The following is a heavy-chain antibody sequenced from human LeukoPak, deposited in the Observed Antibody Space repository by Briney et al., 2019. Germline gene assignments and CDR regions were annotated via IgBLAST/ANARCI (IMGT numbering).Heavy chain of an antibody. CDR3: ARGSRRLGELSLYALDAFDI. Sequence: SETLSLTCTVSGGSINNYYWSWIRQPPGQGLEWIAYIHYSGSTNYNPSLKSRVTISVDTSKNQFSLKLSSVTAADTAVYYCARGSRRLGELSLYALDAFDIWGQGTMVTVSS. V-gene: IGHV4-59*12. CDR2: IHYSGST. CDR1: GGSINNYY. J-gene: IGHJ3*02. D-gene: IGHD3-16*02.